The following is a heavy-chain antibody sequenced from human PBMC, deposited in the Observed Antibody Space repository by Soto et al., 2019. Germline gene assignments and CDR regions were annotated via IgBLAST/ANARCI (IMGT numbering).Heavy chain of an antibody. CDR2: IYTSGST. J-gene: IGHJ4*02. D-gene: IGHD6-19*01. CDR1: GGSISSYY. CDR3: ASPRVKSSGWYYLDY. Sequence: AETLSLTCTVSGGSISSYYWSWIRQPPGKGLEWIGYIYTSGSTNYNPSLKSRVNISADTSRNQLSLKLRSVTAADKAVYYCASPRVKSSGWYYLDYWGQGTLVTVSS. V-gene: IGHV4-4*08.